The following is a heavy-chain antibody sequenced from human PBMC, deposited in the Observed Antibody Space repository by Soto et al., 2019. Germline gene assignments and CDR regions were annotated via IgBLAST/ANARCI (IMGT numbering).Heavy chain of an antibody. J-gene: IGHJ5*02. CDR2: IRSKAYGGTT. CDR1: GFTFGDYA. D-gene: IGHD3-10*01. V-gene: IGHV3-49*03. Sequence: GGSLRLSCTASGFTFGDYAMSWFRQAPRKGLEWVGFIRSKAYGGTTEYAASVKGRFTISRDDSKSIAYLQMNSLKTEDTAVYYCRGAPPGRDRRWFDPWGQGTLVTVSS. CDR3: RGAPPGRDRRWFDP.